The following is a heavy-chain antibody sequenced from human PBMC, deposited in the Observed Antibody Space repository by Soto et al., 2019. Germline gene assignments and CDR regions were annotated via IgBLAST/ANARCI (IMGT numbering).Heavy chain of an antibody. CDR3: ARRPPWSLSRCPFDC. CDR1: GGSISIYY. J-gene: IGHJ5*01. D-gene: IGHD3-3*01. Sequence: SENLSLTCTISGGSISIYYWSWILQSPGKGLEWIGHIQYGGSTGQSPYLKSRATISVDKSNNHFSLKLSSVTAADTAVYFCARRPPWSLSRCPFDCGGTGTRVTASS. V-gene: IGHV4-59*08. CDR2: IQYGGST.